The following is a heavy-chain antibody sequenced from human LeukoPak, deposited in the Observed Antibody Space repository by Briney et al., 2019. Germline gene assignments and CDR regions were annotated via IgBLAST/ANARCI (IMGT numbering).Heavy chain of an antibody. D-gene: IGHD1-26*01. Sequence: SVKVSCKAPGGTFSSYAISWVRQAPVQGLEWMGGIIPIFGTANYAQKFQGRVTITADESTSTAYMELSSLRSEDTAVYYCATESYSGSYLYAFDIWGQGTMVTVSS. V-gene: IGHV1-69*01. CDR3: ATESYSGSYLYAFDI. CDR2: IIPIFGTA. CDR1: GGTFSSYA. J-gene: IGHJ3*02.